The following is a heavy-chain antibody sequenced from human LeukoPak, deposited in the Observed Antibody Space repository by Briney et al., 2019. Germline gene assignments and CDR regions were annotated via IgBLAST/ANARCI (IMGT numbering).Heavy chain of an antibody. Sequence: SVKVSCKASGGTFSSYNISWVRQAPGQGLEWMGRIIPILGIANYAQKFQGRVTITADKSTSTAYMELSSLRSEDTAVYYCARAWLGDLPTHYYYYGMDVWGQGTTVTVSS. V-gene: IGHV1-69*02. CDR2: IIPILGIA. D-gene: IGHD3-10*01. CDR3: ARAWLGDLPTHYYYYGMDV. J-gene: IGHJ6*02. CDR1: GGTFSSYN.